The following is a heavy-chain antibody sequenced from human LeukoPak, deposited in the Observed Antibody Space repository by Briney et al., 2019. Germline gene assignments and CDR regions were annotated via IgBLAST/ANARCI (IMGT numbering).Heavy chain of an antibody. Sequence: GGSLRLSCVASGFTFSSYAMSWVRQAPGKGLEWVSHISGSGGSTYYADSVKGRVTISRDNSRNTLYLQMNSLRVEDTAVYYCAKRGLSTVTSGHYFDYWGQGVLVTVSS. CDR3: AKRGLSTVTSGHYFDY. CDR1: GFTFSSYA. V-gene: IGHV3-23*01. D-gene: IGHD4-17*01. J-gene: IGHJ4*02. CDR2: ISGSGGST.